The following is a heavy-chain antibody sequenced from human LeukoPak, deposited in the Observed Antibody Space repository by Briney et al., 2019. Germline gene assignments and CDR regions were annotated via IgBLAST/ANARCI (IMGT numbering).Heavy chain of an antibody. D-gene: IGHD3-22*01. J-gene: IGHJ4*02. V-gene: IGHV3-23*01. CDR2: ISDSKRGATT. Sequence: GGSLRLSCAASGFIFSDYAMSWVRQAPGKGLEWVSEISDSKRGATTYYADSVKGRFTISRDTSKNTLYLQMSSLRVEDTAIYYCAKIPNYYDTTTYYGWGQGTLVAVSS. CDR1: GFIFSDYA. CDR3: AKIPNYYDTTTYYG.